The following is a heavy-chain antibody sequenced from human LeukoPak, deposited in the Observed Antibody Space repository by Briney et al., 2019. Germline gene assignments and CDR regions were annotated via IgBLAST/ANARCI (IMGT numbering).Heavy chain of an antibody. J-gene: IGHJ4*02. V-gene: IGHV3-21*01. Sequence: GGSLRLSCAASGFTSSSYSMNWVRQAPGKGLEWVSPISDSSTFIYYADSVKGRFTISRDNTMNSLFLQMNSLRAEDTAVYYCATDRGGGQSGYYGFDYWGQGTLVTVSS. CDR2: ISDSSTFI. CDR3: ATDRGGGQSGYYGFDY. CDR1: GFTSSSYS. D-gene: IGHD3-3*01.